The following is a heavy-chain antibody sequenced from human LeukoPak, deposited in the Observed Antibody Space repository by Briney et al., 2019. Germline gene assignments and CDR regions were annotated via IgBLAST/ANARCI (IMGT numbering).Heavy chain of an antibody. CDR1: GGSLSSYY. J-gene: IGHJ5*02. V-gene: IGHV4-59*12. CDR2: IYYSGST. D-gene: IGHD2-15*01. CDR3: ARGGYCSGGSCYGDRWFDP. Sequence: SETLSLTCTVSGGSLSSYYWSWIRQPPGKGLEWIGYIYYSGSTNYNPSLKSRVTISVDTSKNQFSLKLSSVTAADTAVYYCARGGYCSGGSCYGDRWFDPWGQGTLVTVSS.